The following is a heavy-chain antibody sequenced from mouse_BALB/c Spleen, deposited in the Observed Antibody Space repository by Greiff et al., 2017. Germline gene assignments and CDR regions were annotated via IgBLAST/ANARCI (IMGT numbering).Heavy chain of an antibody. V-gene: IGHV5-6*01. D-gene: IGHD2-14*01. Sequence: EVQLVESGGDLVKPGGSLKLSCAASGFTFSSYGMSWVRQTPDKRLEWVATISSGGSYTYYPDSVKGRSTISRDNAKNTLYLQMSRLKSEDTAIYYCARAPSCRYDGVYFDYWGQGTTLTVSS. CDR3: ARAPSCRYDGVYFDY. CDR1: GFTFSSYG. CDR2: ISSGGSYT. J-gene: IGHJ2*01.